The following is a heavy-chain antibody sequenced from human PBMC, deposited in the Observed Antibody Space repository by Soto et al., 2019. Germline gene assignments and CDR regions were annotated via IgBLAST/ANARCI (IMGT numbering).Heavy chain of an antibody. CDR1: GFTFSSYG. CDR3: ERSVVTDAFDI. V-gene: IGHV3-33*01. Sequence: QVQLVESGGGVVQPGRSLRLSCAASGFTFSSYGMHWVRQAPGKGLEWVAVIWYDGSNKYYADSVKGRFTISRDNSKNTLYLQMNRLRADYTAVYYCERSVVTDAFDIWGQGTMVTVSS. CDR2: IWYDGSNK. J-gene: IGHJ3*02.